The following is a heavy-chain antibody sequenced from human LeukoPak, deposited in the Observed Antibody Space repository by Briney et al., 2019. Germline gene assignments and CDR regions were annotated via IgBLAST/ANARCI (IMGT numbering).Heavy chain of an antibody. CDR1: GFTFSSNS. Sequence: GGSLRLSCAASGFTFSSNSMNWVRQAPGKGLEWVSYISTTSSTIYYADSVKGRFTISRDNAKNSLYLQMNSLRAEDTAVYYCARDRDWVFDYRGQGTLVTVSS. CDR3: ARDRDWVFDY. V-gene: IGHV3-48*01. D-gene: IGHD2-21*02. J-gene: IGHJ4*02. CDR2: ISTTSSTI.